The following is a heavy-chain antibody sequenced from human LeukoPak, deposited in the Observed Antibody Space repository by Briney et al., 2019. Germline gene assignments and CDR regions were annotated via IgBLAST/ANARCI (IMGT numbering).Heavy chain of an antibody. J-gene: IGHJ4*02. CDR1: GGSFSGYY. D-gene: IGHD6-19*01. CDR2: INHSGST. Sequence: PSETLSLTCAVYGGSFSGYYWSWIRQPPGKGLEWIGEINHSGSTNYNPSLKSQVTISVDTSKNQFSLKLSSVTAADTAVYYCARGGPVGSGWPGYDYWGQGTLVTVSS. V-gene: IGHV4-34*01. CDR3: ARGGPVGSGWPGYDY.